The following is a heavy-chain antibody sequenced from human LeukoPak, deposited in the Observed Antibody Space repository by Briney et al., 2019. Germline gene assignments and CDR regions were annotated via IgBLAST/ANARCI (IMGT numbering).Heavy chain of an antibody. V-gene: IGHV4-34*01. Sequence: SKTLSLTCAVYGGSFSGYYWSWIRQPPGKGLEWIGEINHSGSTNYNPSLKSRVTISVDTSKNQFSLKLSSVTAADTAVYYCALSGYYDILTGYYPATDAFDIWGQGTMVTVSS. J-gene: IGHJ3*02. CDR3: ALSGYYDILTGYYPATDAFDI. CDR1: GGSFSGYY. D-gene: IGHD3-9*01. CDR2: INHSGST.